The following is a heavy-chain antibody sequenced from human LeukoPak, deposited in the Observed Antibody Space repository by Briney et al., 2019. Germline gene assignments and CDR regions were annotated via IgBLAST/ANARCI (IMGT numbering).Heavy chain of an antibody. Sequence: PGGSLRLSCAASGFTFSSCEMNWVRRARGKGVEWVSYTSSSGSSIYYADSVKGRFTISRDNAKNSLYLQMNSLRAEDTAVYYCATYASSWYLDYWGQGTLVTVSS. CDR1: GFTFSSCE. D-gene: IGHD6-13*01. CDR2: TSSSGSSI. J-gene: IGHJ4*02. CDR3: ATYASSWYLDY. V-gene: IGHV3-48*03.